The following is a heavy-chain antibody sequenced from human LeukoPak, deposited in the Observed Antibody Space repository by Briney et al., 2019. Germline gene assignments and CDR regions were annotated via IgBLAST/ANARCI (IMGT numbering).Heavy chain of an antibody. CDR2: IIPIFGTT. V-gene: IGHV1-69*05. D-gene: IGHD4-11*01. Sequence: SVRVSCKASGGTFRSYAISWVRQATGQGLEWMGRIIPIFGTTNYAQKFQGRVTITTDESTSTAYMELSSLRSEDTAVYYCASVTVTTWAPDGHMDVWGKGTTVTVSS. J-gene: IGHJ6*03. CDR3: ASVTVTTWAPDGHMDV. CDR1: GGTFRSYA.